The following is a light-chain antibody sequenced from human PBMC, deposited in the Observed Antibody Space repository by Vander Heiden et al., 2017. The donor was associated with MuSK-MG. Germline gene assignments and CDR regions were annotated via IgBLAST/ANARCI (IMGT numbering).Light chain of an antibody. CDR1: QSVSSN. CDR3: QQYNTWLT. CDR2: GAS. Sequence: EIVMTQSPATLSVSPGERATLSCRASQSVSSNLAWYQQKPGQAPRLLIYGASNRATGIPARFSGSGYGTEFTLTISSLQSEDFACYYCQQYNTWLTFGGGTKVEIK. J-gene: IGKJ4*01. V-gene: IGKV3-15*01.